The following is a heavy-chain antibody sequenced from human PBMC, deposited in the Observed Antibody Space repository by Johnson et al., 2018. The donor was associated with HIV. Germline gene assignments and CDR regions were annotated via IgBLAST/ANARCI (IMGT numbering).Heavy chain of an antibody. Sequence: VQLVESGGGLVKPGGSLRLSCAASGFTFSDYYMSWIRQAPGKGLEWVSVIYSGGSTYYADSVKGRFTISSDNSKNTLYLQMNSLRAEDTAVYYCAKDEQWLNDAFDIWGQGTMVTVSS. CDR2: IYSGGST. CDR3: AKDEQWLNDAFDI. J-gene: IGHJ3*02. V-gene: IGHV3-66*01. CDR1: GFTFSDYY. D-gene: IGHD6-19*01.